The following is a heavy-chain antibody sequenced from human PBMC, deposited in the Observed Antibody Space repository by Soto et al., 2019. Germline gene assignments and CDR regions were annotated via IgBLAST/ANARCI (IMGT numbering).Heavy chain of an antibody. CDR3: AREVPGLREVNRNWFDP. V-gene: IGHV4-61*01. D-gene: IGHD3-10*01. Sequence: SETLSLTCTVSGASVSSGSYYWSWIRQPPGKGLEWIGEINHSGSSNYNPSLKSRVTISVDKSKNQFSLRLTYVTAADTGIYYCAREVPGLREVNRNWFDPWGQGTLVTVSS. J-gene: IGHJ5*02. CDR2: INHSGSS. CDR1: GASVSSGSYY.